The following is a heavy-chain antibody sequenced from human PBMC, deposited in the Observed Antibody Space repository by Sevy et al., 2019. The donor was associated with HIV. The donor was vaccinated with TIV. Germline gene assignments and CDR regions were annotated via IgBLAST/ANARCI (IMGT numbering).Heavy chain of an antibody. CDR3: ARGVSRIYWYFDL. V-gene: IGHV3-30-3*01. J-gene: IGHJ2*01. Sequence: GGSLRLSCAASGFTFSSYAMHWVRQAPGKGLEWVAVISYDGSNKYYADSVKGRFTISRDNSKNTLYLQMNSLRAEDTAVYYRARGVSRIYWYFDLWGRGTLVTVSS. CDR1: GFTFSSYA. D-gene: IGHD2-15*01. CDR2: ISYDGSNK.